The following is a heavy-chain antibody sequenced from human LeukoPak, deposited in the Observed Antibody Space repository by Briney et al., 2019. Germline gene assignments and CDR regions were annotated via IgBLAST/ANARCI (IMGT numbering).Heavy chain of an antibody. V-gene: IGHV4-39*01. J-gene: IGHJ4*02. D-gene: IGHD2-2*01. Sequence: SETLSLICTVSGGSISDSSYYWAWVRQPPGKGLEWIGSINYSGNTYYTSSLKSRLTISVDTFNNQFSLRLNSVTAADTAMFYCARLHDCFTTSCYFDFWGQGTLVTVSS. CDR3: ARLHDCFTTSCYFDF. CDR2: INYSGNT. CDR1: GGSISDSSYY.